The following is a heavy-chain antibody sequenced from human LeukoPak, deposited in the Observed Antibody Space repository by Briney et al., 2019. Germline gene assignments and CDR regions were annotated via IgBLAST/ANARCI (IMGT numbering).Heavy chain of an antibody. D-gene: IGHD2-2*01. CDR2: IYYSGIT. CDR1: GDSISSYY. CDR3: ASGIVVVPAAHFDY. J-gene: IGHJ4*02. V-gene: IGHV4-59*08. Sequence: PSETLSLTCTVSGDSISSYYWYWFRQPPGKELEWIACIYYSGITHYNPSLKSRVTISVDTSKDQFSLKLSSVTAADTAVYYCASGIVVVPAAHFDYWGQGTLVTVSS.